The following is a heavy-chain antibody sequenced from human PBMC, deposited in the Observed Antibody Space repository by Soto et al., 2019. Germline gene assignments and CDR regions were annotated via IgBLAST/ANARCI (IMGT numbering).Heavy chain of an antibody. CDR1: GYSFTSYW. Sequence: PGESLKISCKGSGYSFTSYWIGWVRQMPGKGLEWMGIIYPGDSDTRYSPSFQGQVTISAYKSISTAYLQWSSLKASYTALYYCARRPDYGGNSGAFDIWGQGTMVTVS. CDR2: IYPGDSDT. D-gene: IGHD4-17*01. J-gene: IGHJ3*02. V-gene: IGHV5-51*01. CDR3: ARRPDYGGNSGAFDI.